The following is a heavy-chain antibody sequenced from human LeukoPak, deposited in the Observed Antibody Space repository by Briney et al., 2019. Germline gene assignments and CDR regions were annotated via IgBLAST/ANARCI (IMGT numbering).Heavy chain of an antibody. CDR1: GGSISSSSYY. CDR3: ARGGRNVDY. V-gene: IGHV4-39*01. CDR2: IYYSGST. D-gene: IGHD1-26*01. Sequence: SETLSLTCTVSGGSISSSSYYWGWIRQPPGKGLEWIGSIYYSGSTYYNPSLKSRVTISVDTSKNQFSLKLSSVTAADTAVYYCARGGRNVDYWGQGTLVTVSS. J-gene: IGHJ4*02.